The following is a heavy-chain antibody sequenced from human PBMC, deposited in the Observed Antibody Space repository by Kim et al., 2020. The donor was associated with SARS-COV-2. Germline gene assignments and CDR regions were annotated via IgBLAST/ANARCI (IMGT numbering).Heavy chain of an antibody. V-gene: IGHV5-51*01. CDR1: GYSFTSYW. CDR2: IYPGDSDT. J-gene: IGHJ4*02. D-gene: IGHD3-10*01. CDR3: ARYYYGSGSYSRGGYSYYFDY. Sequence: GESLKISCKGSGYSFTSYWIGWVRQMPGKGLEWMGIIYPGDSDTRYSPFFQGQVTISADKSISTAYLQWSSLKASDTAMYYCARYYYGSGSYSRGGYSYYFDYWGQGTLVTVSS.